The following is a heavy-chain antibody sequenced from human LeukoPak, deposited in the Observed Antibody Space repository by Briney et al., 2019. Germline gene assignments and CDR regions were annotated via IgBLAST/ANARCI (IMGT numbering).Heavy chain of an antibody. CDR3: AKDEYYGSGSKTRNYGMDV. J-gene: IGHJ6*02. Sequence: GGSLRLSCVASGFTFDDYAMHWVRQAPGKGLEWVSLISGDGGSTYYADSVKGRFTISRDNSKNSLYLQMNSLRTEDTALYYCAKDEYYGSGSKTRNYGMDVWGQGTTVTVSS. CDR1: GFTFDDYA. V-gene: IGHV3-43*02. CDR2: ISGDGGST. D-gene: IGHD3-10*01.